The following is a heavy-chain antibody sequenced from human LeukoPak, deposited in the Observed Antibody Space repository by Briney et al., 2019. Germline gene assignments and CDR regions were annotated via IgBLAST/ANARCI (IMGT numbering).Heavy chain of an antibody. J-gene: IGHJ6*02. Sequence: GGSLRLSCAASGFTFSSYAMSWVRQAPGKGLEWVSAISGSGGSTYYADSVKGRFTISRDNSKNTLYLQMNSLRAEDTAVYYCARYGDPYYYYYGMDVWGQGTMVTVSS. CDR3: ARYGDPYYYYYGMDV. V-gene: IGHV3-23*01. D-gene: IGHD4-17*01. CDR2: ISGSGGST. CDR1: GFTFSSYA.